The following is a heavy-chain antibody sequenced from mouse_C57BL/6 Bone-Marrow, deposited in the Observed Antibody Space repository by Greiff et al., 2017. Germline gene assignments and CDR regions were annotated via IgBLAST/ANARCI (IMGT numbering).Heavy chain of an antibody. CDR3: ARQPLDGYWYFDV. V-gene: IGHV2-6-1*01. CDR2: IWSDGST. J-gene: IGHJ1*03. Sequence: QVQLQQSGPGLVAPSQSLSITCTVSGFSLTSYGVHWVRQPPGKGLEWLVVIWSDGSTTYNSALKSRLSISKDNSQSQVFLKMNSRQTDDTAMYYCARQPLDGYWYFDVWGTGTTVTVAS. CDR1: GFSLTSYG.